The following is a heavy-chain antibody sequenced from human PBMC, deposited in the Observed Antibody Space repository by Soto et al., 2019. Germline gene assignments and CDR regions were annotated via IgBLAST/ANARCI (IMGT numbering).Heavy chain of an antibody. D-gene: IGHD3-3*01. CDR3: ARVGYYDFWSGYYTAFDY. CDR1: GFTFSSYW. J-gene: IGHJ4*02. V-gene: IGHV3-74*01. CDR2: INSDGSST. Sequence: PVGSLRLSCAASGFTFSSYWMHWVRQAPGKGLVWVSRINSDGSSTSHADSVKGRFTISRDNAKNTLYLQMNSLRAEDTAVYYCARVGYYDFWSGYYTAFDYWGQGTLVTVSS.